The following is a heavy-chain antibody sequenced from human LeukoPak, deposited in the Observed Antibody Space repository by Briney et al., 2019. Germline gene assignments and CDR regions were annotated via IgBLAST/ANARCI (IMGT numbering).Heavy chain of an antibody. Sequence: ASVKVSCKASGYTFTSYYMHWVRQAPGQGLEGMGIINPSGGSTSYAQKFQGRVTITRDTSTSTVYMELSSLRSEDTAVYYCARDSGAYYYDNSGYPSHFDYWGQGTLVTVSS. V-gene: IGHV1-46*01. CDR3: ARDSGAYYYDNSGYPSHFDY. CDR1: GYTFTSYY. CDR2: INPSGGST. D-gene: IGHD3-22*01. J-gene: IGHJ4*02.